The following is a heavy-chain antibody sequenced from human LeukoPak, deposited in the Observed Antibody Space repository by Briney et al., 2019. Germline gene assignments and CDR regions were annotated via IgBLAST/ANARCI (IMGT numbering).Heavy chain of an antibody. CDR3: ARELGNGDTYANVPLGH. D-gene: IGHD5-18*01. CDR1: GFTFRSSS. CDR2: ISSSGSYK. Sequence: GGSLRLSCTTSGFTFRSSSFNWVRQVPGKGLEWVASISSSGSYKYYADSVEGRFTVSRDNAKDSLFLQMDSLRVEDTAVYFCARELGNGDTYANVPLGHWGQGTLVTVSS. V-gene: IGHV3-21*01. J-gene: IGHJ4*02.